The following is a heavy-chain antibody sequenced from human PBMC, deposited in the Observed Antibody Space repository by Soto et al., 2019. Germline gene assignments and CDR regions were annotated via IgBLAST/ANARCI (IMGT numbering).Heavy chain of an antibody. J-gene: IGHJ5*02. CDR3: ARDHYDFWSGYSPNWFDP. Sequence: PGGSLRLSCAASGFTFSSYGMHWVRQAPGKGLEWVAVIWYDGSNKYYADSVKGRFTISRDNSKNTLYLQMNSLRAEDTAVYYCARDHYDFWSGYSPNWFDPWGQGTLVTAPQ. CDR1: GFTFSSYG. CDR2: IWYDGSNK. D-gene: IGHD3-3*01. V-gene: IGHV3-33*01.